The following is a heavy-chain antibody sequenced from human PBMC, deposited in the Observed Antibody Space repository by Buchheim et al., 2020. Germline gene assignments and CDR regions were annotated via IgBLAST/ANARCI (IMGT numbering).Heavy chain of an antibody. J-gene: IGHJ6*02. Sequence: QVQLVESGGGVVQPGRSLRLSCAASGFTFSSYGMHWVRQAPGKGLEWVAVISYDGSNKYYADSVKGRFTISRDNSKNTLSLQMNSLRAEDTAVYYCAKTIQLWPEDYYYYYGMDVWGQGTT. CDR1: GFTFSSYG. D-gene: IGHD5-18*01. V-gene: IGHV3-30*18. CDR2: ISYDGSNK. CDR3: AKTIQLWPEDYYYYYGMDV.